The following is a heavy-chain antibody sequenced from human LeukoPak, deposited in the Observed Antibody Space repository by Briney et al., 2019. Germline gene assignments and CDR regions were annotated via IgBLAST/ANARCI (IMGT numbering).Heavy chain of an antibody. Sequence: ASVKVSCNASGYTFIGYYMHWVRQAPAQGLEWMVWINHNSGGTNYAHTLQGRVTMTRDTSISTAYMELSRLRSDDTAVYYCARGDCSGYYFRNNWLDPWGQGTLVTVSS. CDR1: GYTFIGYY. CDR2: INHNSGGT. V-gene: IGHV1-2*02. J-gene: IGHJ5*02. D-gene: IGHD3-22*01. CDR3: ARGDCSGYYFRNNWLDP.